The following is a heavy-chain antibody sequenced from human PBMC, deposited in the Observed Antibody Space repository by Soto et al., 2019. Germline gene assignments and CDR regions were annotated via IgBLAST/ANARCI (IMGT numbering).Heavy chain of an antibody. Sequence: LRLSCAASGFTFSSYSINWVRHAPGKGLEWFSYITSDSSTISYADSVKGRFTVSRDNAKNSLYLQMNSLRDEDTAVYYCARVGRGVYGMDVWGQGTSVTVSS. J-gene: IGHJ6*02. V-gene: IGHV3-48*02. CDR1: GFTFSSYS. D-gene: IGHD2-8*01. CDR2: ITSDSSTI. CDR3: ARVGRGVYGMDV.